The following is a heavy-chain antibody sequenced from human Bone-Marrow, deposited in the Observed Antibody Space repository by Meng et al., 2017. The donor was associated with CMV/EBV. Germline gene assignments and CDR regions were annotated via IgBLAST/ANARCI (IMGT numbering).Heavy chain of an antibody. CDR2: ISSGSSYI. D-gene: IGHD5-18*01. CDR1: GFTFSSYS. Sequence: GGSLRLSCAASGFTFSSYSMNWVRQAPGKGLEWVSSISSGSSYIYYADSVKGRFTISRDNAKNSLYLQMNSLRAEDTALYYCAKDDGYSYGHFNWGQGTLVTVSS. J-gene: IGHJ4*02. V-gene: IGHV3-21*04. CDR3: AKDDGYSYGHFN.